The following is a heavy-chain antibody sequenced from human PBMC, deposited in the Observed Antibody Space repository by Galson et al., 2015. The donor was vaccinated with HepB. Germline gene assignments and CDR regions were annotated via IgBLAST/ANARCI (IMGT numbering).Heavy chain of an antibody. CDR3: ARGSCSSTSCYGEYLDY. CDR1: GFIFSTYS. CDR2: ISGDSETI. D-gene: IGHD2-2*01. J-gene: IGHJ4*02. V-gene: IGHV3-48*01. Sequence: SLRLSCAASGFIFSTYSMNWVRQAPGKGLEWVSYISGDSETIYYADSVKGRFTISRDNSKNTLYLQVKSLRAEDTAVYYCARGSCSSTSCYGEYLDYWGQGTLVTVSS.